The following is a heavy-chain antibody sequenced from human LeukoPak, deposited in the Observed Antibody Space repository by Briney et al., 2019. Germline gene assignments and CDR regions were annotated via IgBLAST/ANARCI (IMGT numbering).Heavy chain of an antibody. Sequence: SETLSLTCTVSGGSISSSSYYWGWIRQPPGKGMEWIGSTYYSGSTYYNPSLKSRVTISVDTSKNQFSPKLSSVTAADTAVYYCVTVTTDAYYYYYMDVWGKGTTVTVSS. CDR2: TYYSGST. CDR3: VTVTTDAYYYYYMDV. J-gene: IGHJ6*03. D-gene: IGHD4-11*01. V-gene: IGHV4-39*07. CDR1: GGSISSSSYY.